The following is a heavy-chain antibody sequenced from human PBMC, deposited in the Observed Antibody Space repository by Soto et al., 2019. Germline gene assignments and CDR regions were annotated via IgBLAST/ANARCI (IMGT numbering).Heavy chain of an antibody. Sequence: GGGPRLSSAAPGFPLSSYSMIWVRPAPGKGLEWVSAVSGSGVTTYYADSVKGRFTISRDNSKNTLYLQMNSLRAEDTALYYCANVGYYDFWSGYMDYWGQGSLVTVSS. CDR3: ANVGYYDFWSGYMDY. CDR1: GFPLSSYS. V-gene: IGHV3-23*01. D-gene: IGHD3-3*01. J-gene: IGHJ4*02. CDR2: VSGSGVTT.